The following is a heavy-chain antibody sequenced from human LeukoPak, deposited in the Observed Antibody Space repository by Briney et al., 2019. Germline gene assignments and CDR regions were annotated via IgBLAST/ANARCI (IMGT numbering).Heavy chain of an antibody. Sequence: GGSLRLSCAASGFTFSSYGMHWVRQAPGKGLEWVAFIRYDGSNKYYADSVKGRFTISRDNSKNTLYLQMNSLRAEDTAVYYCAEDGRADTAMVIKYYFDYWGQGTLVTVSS. D-gene: IGHD5-18*01. CDR2: IRYDGSNK. J-gene: IGHJ4*02. CDR3: AEDGRADTAMVIKYYFDY. CDR1: GFTFSSYG. V-gene: IGHV3-30*02.